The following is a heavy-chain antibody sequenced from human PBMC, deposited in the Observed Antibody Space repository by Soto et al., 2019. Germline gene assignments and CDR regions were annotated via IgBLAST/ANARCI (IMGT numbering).Heavy chain of an antibody. D-gene: IGHD5-18*01. J-gene: IGHJ4*02. Sequence: SVKVSCKASGGTFSSYAISWVRQAPGQGLEWMGGIIPIFGTANYAQKFQGRVTITADESTSTAYMELSSLRSEDTAVYYCAREYTYGSNFFDCWGQGALVTVSS. CDR3: AREYTYGSNFFDC. V-gene: IGHV1-69*13. CDR2: IIPIFGTA. CDR1: GGTFSSYA.